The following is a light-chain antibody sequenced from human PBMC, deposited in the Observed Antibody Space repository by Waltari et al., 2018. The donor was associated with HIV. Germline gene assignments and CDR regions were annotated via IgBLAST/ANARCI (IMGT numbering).Light chain of an antibody. CDR1: SSDVVGYTY. CDR2: EVS. Sequence: QSALPQPASVSGSPGQWIPISSTGTSSDVVGYTYVSWYQQHPGKAPKLIIYEVSNRPLGVSNRFSGSKSGNTASLTISGLQAEDEADYYCSSFTSRTTWVFGGGTKLTVL. J-gene: IGLJ3*02. V-gene: IGLV2-14*01. CDR3: SSFTSRTTWV.